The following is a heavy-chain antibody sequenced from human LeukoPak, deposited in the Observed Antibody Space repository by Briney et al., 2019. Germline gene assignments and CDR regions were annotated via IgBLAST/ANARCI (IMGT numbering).Heavy chain of an antibody. CDR1: GFTFSSYG. Sequence: GGSLRLACAASGFTFSSYGMSWVRQAPGKGLEWVSAISGSGGSTYYADSVKGRFTISRDNAKNSLYLQMNSLRAEDTAVYYCASASYGTSGDYYYYYYMDVWGKGTTVTISS. V-gene: IGHV3-23*01. CDR2: ISGSGGST. J-gene: IGHJ6*03. CDR3: ASASYGTSGDYYYYYYMDV. D-gene: IGHD3-10*01.